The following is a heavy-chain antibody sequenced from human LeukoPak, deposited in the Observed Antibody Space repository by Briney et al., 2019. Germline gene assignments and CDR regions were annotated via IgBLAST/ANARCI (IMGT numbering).Heavy chain of an antibody. J-gene: IGHJ4*02. D-gene: IGHD3-10*01. Sequence: SVKVSCKASGGTFSTYAISWVRQAPGQGLEWMGRIIPILGITNYAQKFQGRVTITADKSTSTAYMELSSLRSEDTAVYYCASRGLGSYYNFDYWGQGTLVTISS. CDR1: GGTFSTYA. V-gene: IGHV1-69*04. CDR3: ASRGLGSYYNFDY. CDR2: IIPILGIT.